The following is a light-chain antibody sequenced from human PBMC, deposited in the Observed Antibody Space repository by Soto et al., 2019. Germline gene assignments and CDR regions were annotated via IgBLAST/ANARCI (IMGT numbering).Light chain of an antibody. CDR3: QQNHTTRFT. J-gene: IGKJ3*01. CDR2: GAS. V-gene: IGKV1-39*01. CDR1: QSISTN. Sequence: DLQMTQSPSSLSASVGERVTITCRASQSISTNLAWYQQKPGKAPKPLIVGASALQGGVSSRFSGNGSGTDFTLTISSLQPEDFATYFCQQNHTTRFTFGAGTTVDLK.